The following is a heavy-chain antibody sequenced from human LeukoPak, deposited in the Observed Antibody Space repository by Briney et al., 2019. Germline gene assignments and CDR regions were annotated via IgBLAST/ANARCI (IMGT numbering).Heavy chain of an antibody. V-gene: IGHV3-21*01. CDR3: ARDSMKGTYYYDSSGYYSDAFDI. Sequence: GGSLRLSCAASGFTFSSYAMNWVRQAPGKGLEWVSSISSSSYIYYADSVKGRFTISRDNAKNSLYLQMNSLRAEDTAVYYCARDSMKGTYYYDSSGYYSDAFDIWGQGTMVTVSS. CDR2: ISSSSYI. D-gene: IGHD3-22*01. J-gene: IGHJ3*02. CDR1: GFTFSSYA.